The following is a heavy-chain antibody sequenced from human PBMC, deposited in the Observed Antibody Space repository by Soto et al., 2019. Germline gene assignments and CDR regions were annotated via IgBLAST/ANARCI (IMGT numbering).Heavy chain of an antibody. Sequence: ESLTITCKCSGCSFTRYWIGWVRQMPGKGLEWMGIIYPGDSDTRYSPSFQGQVTISADKSISAAYLQWSSLKASDTAMYYCARQGGRWLPGVDYWGQGTLVTV. CDR3: ARQGGRWLPGVDY. J-gene: IGHJ4*02. CDR1: GCSFTRYW. V-gene: IGHV5-51*01. D-gene: IGHD1-26*01. CDR2: IYPGDSDT.